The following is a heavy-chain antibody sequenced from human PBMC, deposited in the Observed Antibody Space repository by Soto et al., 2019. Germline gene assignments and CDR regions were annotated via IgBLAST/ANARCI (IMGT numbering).Heavy chain of an antibody. Sequence: SVKVSCKASGGTLSSYTISWVRQAPGQGLEWMGRIIPILGIANYAQKFQGRVTITADKSTSTAYMELSSLRSEDTAVYYCARDSYYYDSSGYDTGYYYYYYGMDVWGQGTTVTVSS. CDR1: GGTLSSYT. V-gene: IGHV1-69*02. CDR2: IIPILGIA. CDR3: ARDSYYYDSSGYDTGYYYYYYGMDV. D-gene: IGHD3-22*01. J-gene: IGHJ6*02.